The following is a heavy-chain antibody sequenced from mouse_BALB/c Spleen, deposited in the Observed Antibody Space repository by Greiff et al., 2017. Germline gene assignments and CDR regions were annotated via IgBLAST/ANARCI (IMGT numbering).Heavy chain of an antibody. J-gene: IGHJ3*01. Sequence: EVKLVESGGGLVQPGGSRKLSCAASGFTFSSFGMHWVRQAPEKGLEWVAYISSGSSTIYYADTVKGRFTISRDNPKNTLFLQMTSLRSEDTAMYYCARRDGYEGFAYWGQGTLVTVSA. CDR1: GFTFSSFG. V-gene: IGHV5-17*02. CDR3: ARRDGYEGFAY. CDR2: ISSGSSTI. D-gene: IGHD2-2*01.